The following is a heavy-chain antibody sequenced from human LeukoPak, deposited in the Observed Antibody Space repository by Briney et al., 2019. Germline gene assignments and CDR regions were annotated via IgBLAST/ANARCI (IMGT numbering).Heavy chain of an antibody. CDR2: IYYSGSA. CDR3: ARAADWIHSSGWRWGFDP. J-gene: IGHJ5*02. D-gene: IGHD6-19*01. CDR1: GASISSYF. Sequence: PSETLSLTCTVSGASISSYFWSWIRQSPGKGLEWIGYIYYSGSATYNHSLKSRVSISVDTSKNQFSLRLTSVTAADTAVYYCARAADWIHSSGWRWGFDPWGQGTLVTVSS. V-gene: IGHV4-59*08.